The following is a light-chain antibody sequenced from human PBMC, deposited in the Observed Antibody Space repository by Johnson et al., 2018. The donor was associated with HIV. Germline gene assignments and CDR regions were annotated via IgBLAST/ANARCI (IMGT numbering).Light chain of an antibody. Sequence: QSALTQPPSVSAAPGQKVTISCSGSSSNIGNNYVSWYQQLPGTAPKLLIYDNNKRPSGIPDRFSGSKSGTSAILGITGLQTGDEADYYCGTWDSSLSAVYVFGTGTKVTVL. CDR2: DNN. CDR1: SSNIGNNY. V-gene: IGLV1-51*01. J-gene: IGLJ1*01. CDR3: GTWDSSLSAVYV.